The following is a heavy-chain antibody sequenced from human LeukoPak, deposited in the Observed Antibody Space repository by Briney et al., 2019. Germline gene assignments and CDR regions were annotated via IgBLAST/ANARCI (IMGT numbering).Heavy chain of an antibody. V-gene: IGHV3-48*03. D-gene: IGHD5/OR15-5a*01. J-gene: IGHJ3*02. CDR3: ARDRWVSRDAFDI. Sequence: GGSLRLSCAASGFNFNRYAMNWVRQAPGKGLEWVSYISSSGSTIYYADSVKGRFTISRDNAKNSLYLQMNSLRAEDTAVYYCARDRWVSRDAFDIWGQGTMVTVSS. CDR1: GFNFNRYA. CDR2: ISSSGSTI.